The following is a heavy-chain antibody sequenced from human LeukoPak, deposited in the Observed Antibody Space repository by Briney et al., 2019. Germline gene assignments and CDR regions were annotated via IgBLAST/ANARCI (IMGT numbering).Heavy chain of an antibody. J-gene: IGHJ5*02. CDR2: INHSGST. D-gene: IGHD5-24*01. CDR1: GGSFSGYY. CDR3: ARGGDRPFDP. Sequence: SETLSLTCAVYGGSFSGYYWSWIRRPPGKGLEWIGEINHSGSTNYNPSLKSRVTISVDTSKNQFSLKLSSVTAADTAVYYCARGGDRPFDPWGQGTLVTVSS. V-gene: IGHV4-34*01.